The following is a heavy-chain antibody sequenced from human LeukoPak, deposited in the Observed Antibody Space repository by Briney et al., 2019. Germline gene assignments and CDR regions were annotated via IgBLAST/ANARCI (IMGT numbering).Heavy chain of an antibody. CDR3: AKGAGYSPVRGAFDY. Sequence: PGGSLRLSCAASGFTFSSYAMSWVRQAPGKGLEWVSAISGSGGSTYYADSVKGRFTISRDNSKNTLNRQINSLRAEDTVVYYCAKGAGYSPVRGAFDYWGQGTLVTVSS. CDR1: GFTFSSYA. J-gene: IGHJ4*02. D-gene: IGHD5-18*01. V-gene: IGHV3-23*01. CDR2: ISGSGGST.